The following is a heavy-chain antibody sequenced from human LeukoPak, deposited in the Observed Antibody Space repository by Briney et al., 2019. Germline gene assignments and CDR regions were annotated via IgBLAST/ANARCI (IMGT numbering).Heavy chain of an antibody. D-gene: IGHD4-17*01. CDR3: ARDRSAVTTYNLFDY. CDR1: GFTFSSYG. CDR2: IWYDGSNK. V-gene: IGHV3-33*01. J-gene: IGHJ4*02. Sequence: GGSLRLSCAASGFTFSSYGMHWVRQAPGKGLEWVAVIWYDGSNKYYADSVKGRFTISRDNSKNTLYLQMNSLRAEDTAVYYCARDRSAVTTYNLFDYWGQGTLVTVSS.